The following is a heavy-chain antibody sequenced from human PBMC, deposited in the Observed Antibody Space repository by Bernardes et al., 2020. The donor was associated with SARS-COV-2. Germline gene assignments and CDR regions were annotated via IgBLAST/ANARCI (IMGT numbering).Heavy chain of an antibody. CDR1: GFTVSSNY. D-gene: IGHD2-15*01. CDR2: IYSGGST. Sequence: GGSLRLSCAASGFTVSSNYMSWVRQAPGKGLEWVSVIYSGGSTYYADSVKGRFTISRDNSKNTLYLQMNSLRAEDTAVYYCARDRTYLGYCSGGSCYNYYYGMDVWGQGTTVTVSS. J-gene: IGHJ6*02. CDR3: ARDRTYLGYCSGGSCYNYYYGMDV. V-gene: IGHV3-53*01.